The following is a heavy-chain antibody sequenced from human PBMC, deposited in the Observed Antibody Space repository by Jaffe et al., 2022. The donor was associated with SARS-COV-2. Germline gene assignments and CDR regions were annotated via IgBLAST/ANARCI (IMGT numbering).Heavy chain of an antibody. Sequence: EVQLVESGGGLVQPGGSLRLSCSASGFTFSSYTMHWVRQAPGKALEVVSGISNNGATTSYSDSVKGRFTISRDNSKNTLYLQMSTMRAEDTAVYYCAGLVRANPIDYWGQGTLVTVSS. V-gene: IGHV3-64D*09. J-gene: IGHJ4*02. D-gene: IGHD3-9*01. CDR3: AGLVRANPIDY. CDR2: ISNNGATT. CDR1: GFTFSSYT.